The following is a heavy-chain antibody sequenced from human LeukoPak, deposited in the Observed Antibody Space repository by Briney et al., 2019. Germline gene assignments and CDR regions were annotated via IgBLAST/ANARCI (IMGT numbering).Heavy chain of an antibody. J-gene: IGHJ4*02. Sequence: SETLSLTCTVSGGSISSGSYYWSWIRQPAGKGLEWIGRIYTSGSTNYNPSLKSRVTISVDTSKNQFSLKLSSVTAADTAVYYCARIRSGYFDYWGQGTLVTASS. CDR3: ARIRSGYFDY. CDR2: IYTSGST. D-gene: IGHD1-26*01. CDR1: GGSISSGSYY. V-gene: IGHV4-61*02.